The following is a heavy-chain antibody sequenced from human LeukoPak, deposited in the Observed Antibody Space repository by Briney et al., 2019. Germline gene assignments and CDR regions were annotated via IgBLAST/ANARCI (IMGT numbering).Heavy chain of an antibody. CDR2: IYPGDSDT. V-gene: IGHV5-51*01. D-gene: IGHD3-22*01. Sequence: PGESLQISCKGSGYSFTSYWIGWVRQMPGKGLEWMGIIYPGDSDTRYSPSFQGQVTISADKSISTAYLQWSSLKASDTAMYYCARSTYYYDSSGYYDFDYWGQGTLVTVSS. CDR1: GYSFTSYW. J-gene: IGHJ4*02. CDR3: ARSTYYYDSSGYYDFDY.